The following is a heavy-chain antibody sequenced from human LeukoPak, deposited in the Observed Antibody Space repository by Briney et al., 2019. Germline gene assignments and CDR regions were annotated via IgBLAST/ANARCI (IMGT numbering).Heavy chain of an antibody. CDR3: ARIEYSGYDFRGGADY. V-gene: IGHV4-59*01. J-gene: IGHJ4*02. CDR1: GGSISTYY. CDR2: IYYTGST. Sequence: PSETLSLTCTVSGGSISTYYWSWVRQPPGKGLEWIGYIYYTGSTNYNPSLKSRVTMSVDTSKNQFSLGLSSVTAADTAVYYCARIEYSGYDFRGGADYWGQGALVTVSS. D-gene: IGHD5-12*01.